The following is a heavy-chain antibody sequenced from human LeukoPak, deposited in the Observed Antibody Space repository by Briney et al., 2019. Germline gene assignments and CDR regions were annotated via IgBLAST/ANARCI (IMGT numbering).Heavy chain of an antibody. V-gene: IGHV3-48*01. Sequence: GGSLRLSCAASGFNFRIYSLNWVRQAPGKGLEWVSYISSSSDTKYYADSVKGRFTISRDNAENSVYLQMNSLRAEDTAVYYWARGGGGHYGSGSDYYYYGMDVWGQGTTVTVSS. D-gene: IGHD3-10*01. J-gene: IGHJ6*02. CDR3: ARGGGGHYGSGSDYYYYGMDV. CDR1: GFNFRIYS. CDR2: ISSSSDTK.